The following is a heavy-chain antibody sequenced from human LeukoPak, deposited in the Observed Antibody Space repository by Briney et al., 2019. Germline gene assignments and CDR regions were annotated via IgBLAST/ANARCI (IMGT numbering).Heavy chain of an antibody. D-gene: IGHD3-10*01. Sequence: PGGALRISCTKSGFIFSNYGMHWVRQAPGKGLEWGAFIRHDGSNKYYADSVKGRFTISRDNSKNTLYLQMNSLRAEDTAVYYCAKDRLLWFGELTYYYYYMDVWGKGTTVTISS. CDR3: AKDRLLWFGELTYYYYYMDV. J-gene: IGHJ6*03. CDR2: IRHDGSNK. V-gene: IGHV3-30*02. CDR1: GFIFSNYG.